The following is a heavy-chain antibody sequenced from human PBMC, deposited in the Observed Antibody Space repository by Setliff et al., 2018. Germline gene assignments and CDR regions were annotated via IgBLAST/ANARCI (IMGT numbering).Heavy chain of an antibody. CDR1: GYSIRGGYC. J-gene: IGHJ3*02. CDR2: IYYSGST. V-gene: IGHV4-38-2*01. Sequence: PSETLSLTCAVSGYSIRGGYCGGWIRQPPGKGLEWIGSIYYSGSTNYNPSLKSRVTISVDTPKNQVSLKLSSVTAADTAVYYCARTQASSSFLRADAFDIWGQGTMVTVSS. D-gene: IGHD6-6*01. CDR3: ARTQASSSFLRADAFDI.